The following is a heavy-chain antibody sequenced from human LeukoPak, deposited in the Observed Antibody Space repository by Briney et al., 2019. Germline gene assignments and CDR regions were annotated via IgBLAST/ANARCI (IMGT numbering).Heavy chain of an antibody. CDR3: ARTTEGGYTYNYFYYYYMDV. CDR1: GGSISTSNYY. V-gene: IGHV4-39*07. CDR2: IFYSGST. J-gene: IGHJ6*03. Sequence: SETLSLTCTVSGGSISTSNYYWGWIRQPPGKGLEGIGNIFYSGSTYYSPSLRSRVTISLDTSRNQFSLKLNSVTAADTAVYYCARTTEGGYTYNYFYYYYMDVWGKGTTVTISS. D-gene: IGHD5-18*01.